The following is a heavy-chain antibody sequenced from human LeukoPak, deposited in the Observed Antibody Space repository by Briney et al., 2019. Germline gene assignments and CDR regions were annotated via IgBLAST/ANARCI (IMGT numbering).Heavy chain of an antibody. CDR1: GYTFTGYY. Sequence: ASVKVSCKASGYTFTGYYMHWVRPAPGQGLEWMGWINPNSGGTNYAQKFQGRVTMTRDTSISTAYMELSRLRSDDTAVYYCARDGGGTYYFDYWGQGTLVTVSS. J-gene: IGHJ4*02. D-gene: IGHD4-23*01. CDR2: INPNSGGT. CDR3: ARDGGGTYYFDY. V-gene: IGHV1-2*02.